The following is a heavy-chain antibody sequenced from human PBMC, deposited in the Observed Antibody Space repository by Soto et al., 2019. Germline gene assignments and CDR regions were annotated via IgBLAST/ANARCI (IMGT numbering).Heavy chain of an antibody. CDR1: VYTFTYSF. CDR3: ARDLGGYDLYGPES. CDR2: TNPNSGAT. V-gene: IGHV1-2*02. Sequence: XSVKVSCKATVYTFTYSFMHWFRQAPGQGLEWMGWTNPNSGATDYAQKFQGRVTMTRDTSISTAYMELSRLKSDDTAVYYCARDLGGYDLYGPESWGQGTLVTVSS. D-gene: IGHD5-12*01. J-gene: IGHJ4*02.